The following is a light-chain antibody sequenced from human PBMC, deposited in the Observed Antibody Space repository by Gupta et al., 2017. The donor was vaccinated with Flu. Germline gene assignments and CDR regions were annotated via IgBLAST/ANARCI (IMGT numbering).Light chain of an antibody. J-gene: IGKJ4*01. CDR2: GAS. CDR1: QSINSIY. Sequence: GTLSLSTGERATLSCRTSQSINSIYVAWYQQRPGQAPRLLIYGASTRATGIPDRFSGSGSGTDFTLTISRLEPEDSAVYYCQQYNNSPLTFGGGTKVEI. CDR3: QQYNNSPLT. V-gene: IGKV3-20*01.